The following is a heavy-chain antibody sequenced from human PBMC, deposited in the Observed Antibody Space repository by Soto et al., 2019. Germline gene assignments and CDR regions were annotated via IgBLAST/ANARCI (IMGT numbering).Heavy chain of an antibody. D-gene: IGHD2-21*02. CDR2: INAGNGNT. CDR3: ARSIVVVTALDY. J-gene: IGHJ4*02. CDR1: GYTFTSYA. V-gene: IGHV1-3*01. Sequence: ASVKVSCKATGYTFTSYAMHWVRQAPGQRLEWMGWINAGNGNTKYSQKFQGRVTITRDTSASTAYMELSSLRSEDTAVYYCARSIVVVTALDYWGQGTLVTVSS.